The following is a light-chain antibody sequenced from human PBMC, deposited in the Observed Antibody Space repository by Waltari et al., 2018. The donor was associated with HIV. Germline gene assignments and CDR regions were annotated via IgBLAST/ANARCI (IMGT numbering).Light chain of an antibody. CDR3: CSYAGSHTWV. Sequence: QSALTQPASVSGSPGQSITISCTGTSSDIGGYNYVSWYQQHPGKAPKLMIYDVSKRPSGVSNRFSGSKSGNTASLTISGLQAEDETDYYCCSYAGSHTWVFGGGTKLTVL. V-gene: IGLV2-23*02. J-gene: IGLJ3*02. CDR1: SSDIGGYNY. CDR2: DVS.